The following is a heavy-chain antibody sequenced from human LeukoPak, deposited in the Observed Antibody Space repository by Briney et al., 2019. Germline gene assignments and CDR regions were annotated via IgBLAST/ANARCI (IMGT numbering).Heavy chain of an antibody. CDR1: GFTFSIYS. D-gene: IGHD1-26*01. J-gene: IGHJ4*02. Sequence: GGSLRLSCAASGFTFSIYSMNWVRQAPGKGLEWVSCISSGSTNIYYADSVRGRFTISRENAKNSLYLQMNSLRAGDTAVYYCARGIVGATWPLDYWGQGTLVTVSS. CDR2: ISSGSTNI. CDR3: ARGIVGATWPLDY. V-gene: IGHV3-21*01.